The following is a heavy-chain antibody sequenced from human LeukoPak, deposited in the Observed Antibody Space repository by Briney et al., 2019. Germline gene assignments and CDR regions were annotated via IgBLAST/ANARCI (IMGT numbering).Heavy chain of an antibody. Sequence: GESLKISCKGFGYSFTSYWIGWVRQMPGKGLEGMGIIYPGDSDTRYSPSFQGQVTISADKSISTAYLQWSSLKASDTAMYYCARHTLGYCSGGSCYTFDPWGQGTLVTVSS. J-gene: IGHJ5*02. V-gene: IGHV5-51*01. CDR3: ARHTLGYCSGGSCYTFDP. CDR2: IYPGDSDT. D-gene: IGHD2-15*01. CDR1: GYSFTSYW.